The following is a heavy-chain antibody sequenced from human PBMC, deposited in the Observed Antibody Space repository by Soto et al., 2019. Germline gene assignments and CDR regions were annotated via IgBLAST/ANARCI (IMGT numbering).Heavy chain of an antibody. CDR1: GYTFTSHA. D-gene: IGHD6-13*01. CDR2: INAGNGNT. J-gene: IGHJ5*02. V-gene: IGHV1-3*05. Sequence: QVQLVQSGAEEKKPGASVKVSCKASGYTFTSHAMHWVRQAPGQRLEWMGWINAGNGNTKYSQKFQGRVTITTDTSASAASMELSSLRSEDTAVYYCARDGIAAAGTSWFDPWGQGTLVTVSS. CDR3: ARDGIAAAGTSWFDP.